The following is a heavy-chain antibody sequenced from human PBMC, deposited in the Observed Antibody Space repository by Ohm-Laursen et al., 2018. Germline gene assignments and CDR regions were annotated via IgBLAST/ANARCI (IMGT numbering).Heavy chain of an antibody. J-gene: IGHJ4*02. CDR2: ISTSSGFM. CDR1: GFTFSSYS. V-gene: IGHV3-21*01. Sequence: SLRLSCSASGFTFSSYSMNWVRQAPGKGLEWVSSISTSSGFMYYGDSVKGRFTISRDNAKNSLFLQMNSLRAEDTAVYYCARRKALLWFGELLYYFDYWGQGTLVTVSS. D-gene: IGHD3-10*01. CDR3: ARRKALLWFGELLYYFDY.